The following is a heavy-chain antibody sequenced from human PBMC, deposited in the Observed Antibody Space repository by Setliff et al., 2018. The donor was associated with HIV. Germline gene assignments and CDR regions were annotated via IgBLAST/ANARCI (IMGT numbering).Heavy chain of an antibody. CDR3: GNQAVVPADMDYYYYIDV. V-gene: IGHV4-39*01. D-gene: IGHD2-2*01. CDR1: GVSISSSSYY. Sequence: SETLSLTCTVSGVSISSSSYYWGWIRQPPGKGLEWIGSIHESGSTHYNPSLKSRVTISVDTSKNQFSLKLSSVTAADTAVYYCGNQAVVPADMDYYYYIDVWGNGTTVTVSS. J-gene: IGHJ6*03. CDR2: IHESGST.